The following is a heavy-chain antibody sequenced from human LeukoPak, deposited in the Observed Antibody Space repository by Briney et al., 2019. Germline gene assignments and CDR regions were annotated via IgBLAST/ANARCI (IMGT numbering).Heavy chain of an antibody. J-gene: IGHJ4*02. D-gene: IGHD5-18*01. CDR2: ISPSGDIT. CDR1: GFTFSSYG. Sequence: GGSLRLSCAASGFTFSSYGMNWVRQAPGKGLEWVSGISPSGDITYYADSVKGRFTISRDNSKNTVYLQVNSLRAEDTAVFYCAKDRAWLQFWSWGQGTLVTVSS. V-gene: IGHV3-23*01. CDR3: AKDRAWLQFWS.